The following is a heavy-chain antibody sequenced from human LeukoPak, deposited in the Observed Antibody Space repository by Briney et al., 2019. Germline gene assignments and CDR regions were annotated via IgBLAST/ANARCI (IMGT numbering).Heavy chain of an antibody. CDR1: GFTFSSYA. V-gene: IGHV3-23*01. J-gene: IGHJ4*02. D-gene: IGHD5-24*01. CDR3: AKDEGEMATIPLDY. Sequence: GGSLRLSCAASGFTFSSYAMSWVSQAPGKGLEWVSAISGSGGSTYYADSVKGRFTISRDNSKNTLYLQMNSLRAEDTAVYYCAKDEGEMATIPLDYWGQGTLVTVSS. CDR2: ISGSGGST.